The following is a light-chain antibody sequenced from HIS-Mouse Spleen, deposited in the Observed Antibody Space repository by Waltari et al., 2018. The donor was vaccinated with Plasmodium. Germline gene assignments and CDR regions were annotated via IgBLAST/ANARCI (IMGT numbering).Light chain of an antibody. V-gene: IGLV2-23*01. CDR1: SSDVGSYNL. Sequence: QSALPQPASVSGSPGQSITISCPGTSSDVGSYNLISWYQQHPGKAPKLMIYEGSKRPSGVSNRFSGSKSGNTASLTISGLQAEDEADYYCCSYAGSSTPVVFGGGTKLTVL. J-gene: IGLJ2*01. CDR3: CSYAGSSTPVV. CDR2: EGS.